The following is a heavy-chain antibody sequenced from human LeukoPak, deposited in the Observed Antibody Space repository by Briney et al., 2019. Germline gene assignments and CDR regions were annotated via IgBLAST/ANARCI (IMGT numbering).Heavy chain of an antibody. CDR1: GFTFSSYS. CDR3: AREPHTYDYVWGSYRYTEDYFDY. CDR2: ISSSSSYI. D-gene: IGHD3-16*02. V-gene: IGHV3-21*01. J-gene: IGHJ4*02. Sequence: GGSLRLSCAASGFTFSSYSMNWVRQAPGKGLEWVSSISSSSSYIYYADSVKGRFTISRDNAKNSLYLQMNSLRAEDTAVYYCAREPHTYDYVWGSYRYTEDYFDYWGQGTLVTVSS.